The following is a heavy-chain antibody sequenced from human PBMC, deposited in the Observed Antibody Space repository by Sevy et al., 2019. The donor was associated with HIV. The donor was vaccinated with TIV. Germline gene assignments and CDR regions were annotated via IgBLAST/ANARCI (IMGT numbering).Heavy chain of an antibody. CDR2: INPSGGST. J-gene: IGHJ3*02. CDR1: GYTFTSYY. Sequence: ASVKVSYKASGYTFTSYYMHWVRQTPGQGLEWMGIINPSGGSTSYAQKFQGRVTMTRDTSTSTVYMELSSLRSEDTAVYYCARGGGDSSGYSEGYDTFDIWGQGTMVTVSS. CDR3: ARGGGDSSGYSEGYDTFDI. D-gene: IGHD3-22*01. V-gene: IGHV1-46*03.